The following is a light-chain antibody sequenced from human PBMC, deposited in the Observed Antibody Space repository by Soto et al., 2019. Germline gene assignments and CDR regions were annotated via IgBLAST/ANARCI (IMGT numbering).Light chain of an antibody. Sequence: PQSPSSVSASVGARFTLSGRASQSVNSRLAWYQHKPGQAPRLLISGASSRATGIPARFSGSGSGTDFTLIIDSLAPEEFAVYYCKKRINWPLTVGGGNKVDIK. J-gene: IGKJ4*01. V-gene: IGKV3-11*01. CDR2: GAS. CDR3: KKRINWPLT. CDR1: QSVNSR.